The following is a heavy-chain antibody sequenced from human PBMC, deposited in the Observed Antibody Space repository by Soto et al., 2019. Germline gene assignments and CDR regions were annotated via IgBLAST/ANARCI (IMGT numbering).Heavy chain of an antibody. V-gene: IGHV1-69*02. J-gene: IGHJ4*02. Sequence: QVQLVQSGAEVKKPGSSVKISSKASGGTFSSYTISWVRQAPGQGLEWMGRIIPILGIANYAQKFQGRVTTTADKSTSTAYMELSSLRSEDTAVYYCARGGSSTRSDYWGQGTLVTVSS. CDR1: GGTFSSYT. CDR3: ARGGSSTRSDY. D-gene: IGHD2-2*01. CDR2: IIPILGIA.